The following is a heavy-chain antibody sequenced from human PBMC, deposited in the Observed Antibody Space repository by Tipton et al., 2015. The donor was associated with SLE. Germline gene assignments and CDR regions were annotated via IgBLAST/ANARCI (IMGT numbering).Heavy chain of an antibody. CDR3: ASTSYYYDSSGWFDP. V-gene: IGHV4-4*07. Sequence: TLSLTCTVSGGSISGFYWSWIRQPDGKGLEWIGRIYSSGSPNYNPSLKSRVTMSVDTSKNQFSLKLSSVTAADTAVHCCASTSYYYDSSGWFDPWGQGTLVTVSS. D-gene: IGHD3-22*01. J-gene: IGHJ5*02. CDR1: GGSISGFY. CDR2: IYSSGSP.